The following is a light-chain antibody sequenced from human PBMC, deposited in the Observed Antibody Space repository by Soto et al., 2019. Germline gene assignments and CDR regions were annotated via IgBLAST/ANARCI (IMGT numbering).Light chain of an antibody. V-gene: IGKV3-11*01. CDR3: QQRGNWWT. CDR2: DAS. CDR1: LSVSVY. Sequence: EILMTQSPATLSLSPGERATLSCRTSLSVSVYLDWYQQKPGQAPRLLISDASNRATGIPARFSGSGSGTDFTLTISSVEPEDSAVYYCQQRGNWWTFGQGTKVDIK. J-gene: IGKJ1*01.